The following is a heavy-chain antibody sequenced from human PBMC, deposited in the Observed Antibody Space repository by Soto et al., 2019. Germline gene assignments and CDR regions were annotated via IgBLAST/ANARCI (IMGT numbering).Heavy chain of an antibody. CDR1: GGSISSGDYS. CDR3: ARDGHCSGGSCYSGAFDI. Sequence: PSETLSLTCTVSGGSISSGDYSWSWIRQPPGKGLEWIGYIHYSGSTSYNPSLKSRLTLSVDTSKNQFSLKLNSVTAADTAVYYCARDGHCSGGSCYSGAFDIWGQGRMVTASS. V-gene: IGHV4-30-4*01. CDR2: IHYSGST. J-gene: IGHJ3*02. D-gene: IGHD2-15*01.